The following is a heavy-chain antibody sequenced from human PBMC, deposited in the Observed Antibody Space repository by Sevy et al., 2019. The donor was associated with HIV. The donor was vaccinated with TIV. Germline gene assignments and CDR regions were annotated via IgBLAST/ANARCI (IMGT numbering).Heavy chain of an antibody. CDR1: GFNFNDYA. CDR3: AKDLAQGGTLNFYYYGMDF. J-gene: IGHJ6*02. V-gene: IGHV3-9*01. CDR2: INWFGTII. Sequence: GGSLRLSCIASGFNFNDYAMHWVRQVPGKGLEWVSGINWFGTIIGYGDSVKGRFTISRDNARKSVYLEMNSLSPEDTALYYCAKDLAQGGTLNFYYYGMDFWGQGTTVTVPS. D-gene: IGHD3-16*01.